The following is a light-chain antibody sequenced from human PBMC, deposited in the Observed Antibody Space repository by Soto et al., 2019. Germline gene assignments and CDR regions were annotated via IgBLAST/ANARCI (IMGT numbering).Light chain of an antibody. CDR2: KAS. CDR3: QQFNSYPIT. V-gene: IGKV1-5*03. Sequence: IQMTQSPSTLSGSVGDRVTITCRASQTISSWLAWYQQKPGKAPKLLIYKASTLKSGVPSRFSGSGSGTEFTLTISGLQPDDFATYYCQQFNSYPITFGQGTLLEIK. CDR1: QTISSW. J-gene: IGKJ5*01.